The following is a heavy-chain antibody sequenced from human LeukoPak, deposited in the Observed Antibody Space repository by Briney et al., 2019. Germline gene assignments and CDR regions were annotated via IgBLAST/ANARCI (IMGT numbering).Heavy chain of an antibody. CDR2: ISYDGSNK. Sequence: GGSLRLSCAASGFTFSGAGMQWVRQAPGKGLEWVAVISYDGSNKYYADSVKGRFTISRDNSKNTLYLQMNSLRAEDTAVYYCAKDYLGPWHSSSWYDNYYYVMDVWGQGTTVTVSS. CDR3: AKDYLGPWHSSSWYDNYYYVMDV. D-gene: IGHD6-13*01. V-gene: IGHV3-30*18. CDR1: GFTFSGAG. J-gene: IGHJ6*02.